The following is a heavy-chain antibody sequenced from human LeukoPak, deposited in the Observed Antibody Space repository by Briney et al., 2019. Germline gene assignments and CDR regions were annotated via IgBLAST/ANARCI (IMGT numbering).Heavy chain of an antibody. CDR2: ISGNGRST. V-gene: IGHV3-23*01. CDR1: GFTFSSYA. D-gene: IGHD2-8*02. Sequence: TGGSLRLSCAASGFTFSSYAMSWVRQAPGKGLEWVSTISGNGRSTYYGDSVKGRFTISRDNSKNTLSLQMNSLRAEDTAVYYCAKEYYVLLVYALGGGFDYWGRGTLVTVSS. CDR3: AKEYYVLLVYALGGGFDY. J-gene: IGHJ4*02.